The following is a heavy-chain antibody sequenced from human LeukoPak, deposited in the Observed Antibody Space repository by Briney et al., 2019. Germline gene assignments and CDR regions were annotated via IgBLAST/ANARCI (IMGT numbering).Heavy chain of an antibody. Sequence: SGGSLRLSCAASAFTFTTYTMKWVRQAPGKGLEWVSSISSSSSYIYYADSVKGRFTISGDNAKNTLYLQMNRLKAEDTAVYYCARSGRGGAFDIWGQGTMVTVSS. V-gene: IGHV3-21*01. CDR1: AFTFTTYT. J-gene: IGHJ3*02. CDR2: ISSSSSYI. D-gene: IGHD1-26*01. CDR3: ARSGRGGAFDI.